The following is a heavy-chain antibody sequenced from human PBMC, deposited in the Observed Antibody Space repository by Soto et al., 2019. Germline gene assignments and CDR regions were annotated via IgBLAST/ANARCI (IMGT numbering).Heavy chain of an antibody. CDR3: TRRYNWNDNYFDP. V-gene: IGHV4-39*01. CDR1: GASISVHSYY. D-gene: IGHD1-20*01. J-gene: IGHJ5*02. Sequence: SETLSLTCTVSGASISVHSYYWTWIRQPGRRGLGGIXXSXXCXPXXXTXXXKSRPPISVDTSKNQFSLRPTFVTAADTAFYYCTRRYNWNDNYFDPWGPGALVTASS. CDR2: SXXCXPX.